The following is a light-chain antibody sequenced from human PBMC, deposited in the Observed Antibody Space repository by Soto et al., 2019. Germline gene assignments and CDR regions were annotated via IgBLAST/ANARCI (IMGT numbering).Light chain of an antibody. V-gene: IGKV1-5*03. CDR3: HQYNSYWT. Sequence: DVQMTQSPSTLSASVGDRVTITCRASQSISGSLAWYQQKPGTAPKLLIYKTSNLESGVPSRFSGSGSGTEFTLTISSLQHDYFATYYCHQYNSYWTFGQGTKVEIK. CDR2: KTS. CDR1: QSISGS. J-gene: IGKJ1*01.